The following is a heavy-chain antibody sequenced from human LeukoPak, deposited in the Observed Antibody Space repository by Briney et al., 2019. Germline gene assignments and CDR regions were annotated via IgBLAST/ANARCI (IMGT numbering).Heavy chain of an antibody. Sequence: GGSLRLSCAASGFTFSNAWMSWVRQAPGKGLEWVGRIKSKTDGGTTDYAAPVKGRFTISRDDSKNTLYLQMNSLKTEDTAVYYCTTDLSWFGELSPGLDYWGQGTLVTVSS. CDR2: IKSKTDGGTT. CDR3: TTDLSWFGELSPGLDY. D-gene: IGHD3-10*01. V-gene: IGHV3-15*01. J-gene: IGHJ4*02. CDR1: GFTFSNAW.